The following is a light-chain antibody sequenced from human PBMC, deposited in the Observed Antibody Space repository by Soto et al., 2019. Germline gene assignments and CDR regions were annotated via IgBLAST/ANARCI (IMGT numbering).Light chain of an antibody. CDR2: EGT. Sequence: QSALTQPASVSGSPGQSVTISCTGISSDFGDYNLVSWFQQHPDKAPKLILYEGTKRPSGISDRFSGSKSDNTASLTISGLQAEDESDYYCCSYAPNSTLGFGGGTKLTVL. J-gene: IGLJ2*01. CDR3: CSYAPNSTLG. CDR1: SSDFGDYNL. V-gene: IGLV2-23*01.